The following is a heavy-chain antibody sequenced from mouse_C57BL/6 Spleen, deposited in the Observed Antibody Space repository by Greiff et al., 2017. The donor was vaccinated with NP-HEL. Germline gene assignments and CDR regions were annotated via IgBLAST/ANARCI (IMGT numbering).Heavy chain of an antibody. CDR2: ISSGSSTI. CDR3: ARGVSTTVVDYFDY. Sequence: EVQVVESGGGLVKPGGSLKLSCAASGFTFSDYGMHWVRQAPEKGLEWVAYISSGSSTIYYADTVKGRFTISRDNAKNTLFLQMTSLRSEDTAMYYCARGVSTTVVDYFDYWGQGTTLTVSS. CDR1: GFTFSDYG. J-gene: IGHJ2*01. V-gene: IGHV5-17*01. D-gene: IGHD1-1*01.